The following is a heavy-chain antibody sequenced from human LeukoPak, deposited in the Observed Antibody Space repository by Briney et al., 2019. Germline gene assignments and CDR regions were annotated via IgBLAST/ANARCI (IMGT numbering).Heavy chain of an antibody. CDR1: GFTFSNYA. CDR2: ISDSGGST. J-gene: IGHJ4*02. Sequence: GGSLRLSCAASGFTFSNYAMSWVRQAPGKGLEWVSTISDSGGSTYYADSVQGRFTISRDNSKNTLYLQMNSLRAEDTAVYYCAVWDIVTTIFPGDYWGQGTLVTVSS. D-gene: IGHD5-12*01. V-gene: IGHV3-23*01. CDR3: AVWDIVTTIFPGDY.